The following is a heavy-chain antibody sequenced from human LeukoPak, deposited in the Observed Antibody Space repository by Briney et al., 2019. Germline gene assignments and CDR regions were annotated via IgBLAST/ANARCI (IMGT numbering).Heavy chain of an antibody. D-gene: IGHD6-6*01. CDR3: ARDDSASSFSDY. Sequence: GGSLRLSCPASGFTFSSYSMNWVRKAPGKGLKWVSYISGRSGTIYYADSVKGRFTISRDNAQNSLYLQMNSLRAEDTAVYYCARDDSASSFSDYWGQGTLVTVSS. CDR2: ISGRSGTI. J-gene: IGHJ4*02. CDR1: GFTFSSYS. V-gene: IGHV3-48*04.